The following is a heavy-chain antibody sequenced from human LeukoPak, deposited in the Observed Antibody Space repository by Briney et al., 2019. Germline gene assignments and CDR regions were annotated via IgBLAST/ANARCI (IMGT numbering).Heavy chain of an antibody. CDR1: GGSISSSRYY. J-gene: IGHJ5*02. CDR2: IYYSGST. D-gene: IGHD7-27*01. V-gene: IGHV4-39*07. Sequence: MASQTLSLTCTVSGGSISSSRYYWGWIRQPPGRGLEWIGSIYYSGSTYYNPSLKSRVTISLDTSKNQFSLKLSSVTAADTAVYYCARRLGTNYFDPWGQGTLVTVSS. CDR3: ARRLGTNYFDP.